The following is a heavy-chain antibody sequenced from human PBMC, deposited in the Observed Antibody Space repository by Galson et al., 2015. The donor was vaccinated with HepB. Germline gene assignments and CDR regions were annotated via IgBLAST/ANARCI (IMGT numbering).Heavy chain of an antibody. CDR3: ARDLGFYYGSGSYYRAWFDP. Sequence: SVKVSCKASGYTFTSYGISWVRQAPGQGLEWMGWISAYNGNTNYAQKLQGRVTMTTDTSTSTAYMELRSLRSDDTAVYYCARDLGFYYGSGSYYRAWFDPWGQGTLVTVSS. CDR2: ISAYNGNT. V-gene: IGHV1-18*04. CDR1: GYTFTSYG. J-gene: IGHJ5*02. D-gene: IGHD3-10*01.